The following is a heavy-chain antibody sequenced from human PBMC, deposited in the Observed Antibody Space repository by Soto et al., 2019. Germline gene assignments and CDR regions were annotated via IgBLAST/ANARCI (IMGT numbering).Heavy chain of an antibody. D-gene: IGHD6-19*01. CDR3: TRRFSDGWYSDY. Sequence: YDGSNENYADSVKGRFTISRDNSKNTLYLQMNSMRAEDTAVYYCTRRFSDGWYSDYWGQGTLVTVSS. J-gene: IGHJ4*02. CDR2: YDGSNE. V-gene: IGHV3-33*01.